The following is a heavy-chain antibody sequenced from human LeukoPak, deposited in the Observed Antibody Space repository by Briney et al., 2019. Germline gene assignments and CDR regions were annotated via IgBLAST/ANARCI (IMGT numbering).Heavy chain of an antibody. CDR3: ARDRRSVVVTAIRLGISRAFDI. J-gene: IGHJ3*02. D-gene: IGHD2-21*02. V-gene: IGHV3-48*01. Sequence: DSVKGRFTISRDNAKNSLYLQMNSLRAEDTAVYYCARDRRSVVVTAIRLGISRAFDIWGQGTMVTVSS.